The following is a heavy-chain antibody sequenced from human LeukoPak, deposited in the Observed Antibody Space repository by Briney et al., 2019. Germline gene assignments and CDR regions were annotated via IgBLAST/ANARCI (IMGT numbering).Heavy chain of an antibody. Sequence: EPGGSLRLSCAASGFTFSTYGMHWVRQAPGKGLEWVAVISYDESNKYYADSVKGRFTISRDNSKNALYLQMNSLRAEDTAVYYCARGIHDYRRPFDYWGQGTLVTVSS. V-gene: IGHV3-30*03. D-gene: IGHD4-11*01. CDR1: GFTFSTYG. CDR2: ISYDESNK. J-gene: IGHJ4*02. CDR3: ARGIHDYRRPFDY.